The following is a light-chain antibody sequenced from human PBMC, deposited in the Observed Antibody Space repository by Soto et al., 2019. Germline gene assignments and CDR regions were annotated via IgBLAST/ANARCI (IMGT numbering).Light chain of an antibody. V-gene: IGKV1-12*01. CDR3: QQASYFPFT. CDR1: QSVTTW. J-gene: IGKJ3*01. Sequence: DIPMTQSPSFVSASVGDRVTITCRASQSVTTWLAWYQQRPGKAPRLLIHSASGLRSGVPSRFSGSGSGAEFTLTIGSLHPEDEATYFCQQASYFPFTFGPGTTVAI. CDR2: SAS.